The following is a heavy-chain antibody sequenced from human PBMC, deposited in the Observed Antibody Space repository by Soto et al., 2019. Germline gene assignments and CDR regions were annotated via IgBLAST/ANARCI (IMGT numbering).Heavy chain of an antibody. V-gene: IGHV3-7*01. CDR1: GFTFSSYW. D-gene: IGHD3-10*01. CDR3: AREKGLLWFGELLREGMDV. Sequence: EVQLVESGGGLVQPGGSLRLSCAASGFTFSSYWMSWVRQAPGKGLEWVANIKQDGSEKYYVDSVKGRFPISRDNAKNSLSLQMNSLRAEDTAVYYCAREKGLLWFGELLREGMDVWGQGTTVTVSS. J-gene: IGHJ6*02. CDR2: IKQDGSEK.